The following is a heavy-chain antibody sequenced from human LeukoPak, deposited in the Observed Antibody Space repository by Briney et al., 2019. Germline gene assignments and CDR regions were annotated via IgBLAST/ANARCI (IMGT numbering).Heavy chain of an antibody. J-gene: IGHJ4*02. V-gene: IGHV3-23*01. CDR1: GFTFSSYA. CDR2: ISGSGGST. CDR3: AKEVVVVPAAMFDY. D-gene: IGHD2-2*01. Sequence: GGSLRLSCAASGFTFSSYAMSWVRQAPGRGLEWFSAISGSGGSTYYADSVKGRFTISRDNSKNTLYLQMNSLRAEDTAVYYCAKEVVVVPAAMFDYWGQGTLVTVSS.